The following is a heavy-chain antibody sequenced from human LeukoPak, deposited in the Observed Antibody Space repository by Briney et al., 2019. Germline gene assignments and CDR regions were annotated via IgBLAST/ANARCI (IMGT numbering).Heavy chain of an antibody. J-gene: IGHJ4*02. CDR3: AKDRSPMYSSGWEFDY. Sequence: AGGSLRLSCAASGITFSSYGMSWVRQAPGKGLEWVSSISSTGGTTYYADSVKGRFTISRDNSKNTLYLQMNSLRAEDTAIYYCAKDRSPMYSSGWEFDYWGQGTLVTVSS. D-gene: IGHD6-19*01. CDR2: ISSTGGTT. CDR1: GITFSSYG. V-gene: IGHV3-23*01.